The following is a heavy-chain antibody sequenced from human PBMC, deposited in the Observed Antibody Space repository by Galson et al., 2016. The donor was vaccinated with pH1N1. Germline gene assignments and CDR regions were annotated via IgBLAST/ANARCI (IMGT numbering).Heavy chain of an antibody. D-gene: IGHD3-10*01. V-gene: IGHV3-23*01. CDR3: AKDPVRLFLTQFGPAIGY. CDR2: IIGSGGGT. J-gene: IGHJ4*02. Sequence: SLRLSCAASDFTFKDFGMNWVRQAPGKGLEWVSRIIGSGGGTYYADSVKGRFTISRDNSKNTLYLQMNSLRAEDTAMYYCAKDPVRLFLTQFGPAIGYWGQGALVTVSS. CDR1: DFTFKDFG.